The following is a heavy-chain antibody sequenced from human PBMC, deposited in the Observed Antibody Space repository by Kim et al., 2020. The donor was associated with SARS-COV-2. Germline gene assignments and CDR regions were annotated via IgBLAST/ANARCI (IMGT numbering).Heavy chain of an antibody. CDR3: AKYPSVTASGSFDY. V-gene: IGHV3-23*01. D-gene: IGHD2-21*02. Sequence: ADSGKGRFTISRDNSKNTLYLQMNSLRAEDTAVYYCAKYPSVTASGSFDYWGQGTLVTVSS. J-gene: IGHJ4*02.